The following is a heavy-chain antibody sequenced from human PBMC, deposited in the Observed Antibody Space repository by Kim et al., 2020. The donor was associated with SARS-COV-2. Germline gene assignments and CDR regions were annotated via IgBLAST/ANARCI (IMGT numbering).Heavy chain of an antibody. CDR1: GYTFTSYY. CDR2: INPSGGST. D-gene: IGHD2-21*02. J-gene: IGHJ4*02. V-gene: IGHV1-46*01. Sequence: ASVKVSCKASGYTFTSYYMHWVRQAPGQGLEWMGIINPSGGSTSYAQKFQGRVTMTRDTSTSTVYMELSSLRSEDTAVYYCARGGDCGGDCYSEYYFDYSGQGTLVTVSS. CDR3: ARGGDCGGDCYSEYYFDY.